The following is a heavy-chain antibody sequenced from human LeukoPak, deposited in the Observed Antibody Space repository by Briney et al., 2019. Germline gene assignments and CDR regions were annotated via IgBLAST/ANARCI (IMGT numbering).Heavy chain of an antibody. V-gene: IGHV1-58*02. CDR3: ARDCSSTSCSGAFDI. CDR2: IVVGSGNT. J-gene: IGHJ3*02. D-gene: IGHD2-2*01. CDR1: GFTFTSSA. Sequence: SVKVSCKASGFTFTSSAMQWVRQARGQRLEWIGWIVVGSGNTNYAQKFQERDTITRDMSTSTAYMELSSLRSEDTAVYYCARDCSSTSCSGAFDIWGQGTMVTVSS.